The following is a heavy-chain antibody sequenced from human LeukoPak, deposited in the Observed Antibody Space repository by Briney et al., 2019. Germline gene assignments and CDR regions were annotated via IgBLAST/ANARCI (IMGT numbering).Heavy chain of an antibody. CDR1: GGSISSSSHN. Sequence: PSETLSLTCTVSGGSISSSSHNWGWIRQPPGKGLEWIGSIYYSGSTYYNPSLKSRVTISVDTSKNQFSLKLSSVTAADTAVYYCVRQPSGSPGDYWGQGTLVTVSS. J-gene: IGHJ4*02. CDR3: VRQPSGSPGDY. V-gene: IGHV4-39*01. CDR2: IYYSGST. D-gene: IGHD1-26*01.